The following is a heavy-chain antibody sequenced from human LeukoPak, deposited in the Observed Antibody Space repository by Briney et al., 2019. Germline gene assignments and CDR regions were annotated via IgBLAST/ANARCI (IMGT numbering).Heavy chain of an antibody. Sequence: PSETLSLTCTVSGGSISSYYWSWIRQPPGKGLEWIGYIYYSGSTNYNPSLKSRVTISVDTSKNQFSLKLSSVTAADTAVYYCARGPFGSSWGGFDPWGQGTLVTVSS. J-gene: IGHJ5*02. V-gene: IGHV4-59*01. D-gene: IGHD6-13*01. CDR2: IYYSGST. CDR3: ARGPFGSSWGGFDP. CDR1: GGSISSYY.